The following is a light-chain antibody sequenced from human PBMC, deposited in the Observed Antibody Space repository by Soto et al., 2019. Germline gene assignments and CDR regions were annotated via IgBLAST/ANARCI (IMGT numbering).Light chain of an antibody. J-gene: IGKJ5*01. CDR2: DAS. CDR3: QHRVSWPIT. V-gene: IGKV3-11*01. CDR1: ESISSQ. Sequence: EIVLTQSPASLSLSPGEGATLSCRASESISSQLVWYQQIPGQAPRILVYDASNRATGVQARCSGSGSGTEFTIPISSLETEDFEVYYCQHRVSWPITFGQGARLE.